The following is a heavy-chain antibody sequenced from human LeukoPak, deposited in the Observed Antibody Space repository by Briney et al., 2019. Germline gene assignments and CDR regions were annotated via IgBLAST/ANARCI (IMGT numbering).Heavy chain of an antibody. V-gene: IGHV4-4*07. Sequence: KPSETLSLTCTVSGGATSSYYWSWIRQPAGKGLEWIGRIYTSGSTNYNPSLKSRVTMSVDTSKNQFSLKLSSVTAADTAVYYCARVLGDDSSGYYYDYWGQGTLVTVSS. D-gene: IGHD3-22*01. CDR1: GGATSSYY. CDR3: ARVLGDDSSGYYYDY. CDR2: IYTSGST. J-gene: IGHJ4*02.